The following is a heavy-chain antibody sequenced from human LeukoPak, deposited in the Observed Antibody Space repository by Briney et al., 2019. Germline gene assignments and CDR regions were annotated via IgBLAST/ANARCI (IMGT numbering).Heavy chain of an antibody. CDR2: INPNSGGT. CDR3: ARADEWLVLFDY. D-gene: IGHD6-19*01. J-gene: IGHJ4*02. Sequence: GASVKVSCKASGYTFTGYYMHWVRQAPGQGLEWMGRINPNSGGTNYAQKFRGRVTMTRGTSISTAYMELSRLRSDDTAVYYCARADEWLVLFDYWGQGTLVTVSS. CDR1: GYTFTGYY. V-gene: IGHV1-2*06.